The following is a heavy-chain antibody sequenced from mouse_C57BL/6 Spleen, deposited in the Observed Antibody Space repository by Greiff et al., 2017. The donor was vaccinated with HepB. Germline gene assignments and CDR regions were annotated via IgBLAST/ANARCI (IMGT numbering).Heavy chain of an antibody. CDR2: ISYDGSN. V-gene: IGHV3-6*01. CDR3: ARGYGSSDWFAY. Sequence: VQLKESGPGLVKPSQSLSLTCSVTGYSITSGYYWNWIRQFPGNKLEWMGYISYDGSNNYNPSLKNRISITRDTSKNQFFLKLNSVTTEDTATYYCARGYGSSDWFAYWGQGTLVTVSA. J-gene: IGHJ3*01. D-gene: IGHD1-1*01. CDR1: GYSITSGYY.